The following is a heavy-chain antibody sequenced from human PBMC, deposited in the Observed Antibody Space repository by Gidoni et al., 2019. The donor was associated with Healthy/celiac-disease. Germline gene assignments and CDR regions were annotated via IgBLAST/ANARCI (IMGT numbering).Heavy chain of an antibody. Sequence: EVQLVESGGGSVQPGRSLRLSCAASGFTFQDYSLHWVRQAPGKGLEWVSGISWNSGSIGYADSVKGRVTISRDNAKNSLYLQMNSLRAEDTALYYGAKDIAMDYYGSGSYRDFDNWGQGTMVTVSS. D-gene: IGHD3-10*01. CDR1: GFTFQDYS. V-gene: IGHV3-9*01. J-gene: IGHJ3*02. CDR2: ISWNSGSI. CDR3: AKDIAMDYYGSGSYRDFDN.